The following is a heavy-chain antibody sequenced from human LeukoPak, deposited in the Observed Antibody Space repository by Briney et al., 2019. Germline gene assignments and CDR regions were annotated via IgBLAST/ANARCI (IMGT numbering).Heavy chain of an antibody. V-gene: IGHV4-31*03. Sequence: SETLSLTCSVSGGSISSGDYYWSWIRQHPGKGLEWIGYIHYSGSTYYNPSLKSRVSISVSTSKNRFSLQLSSVTAADTAVYYCARVIGYDQLDYWSQGTLVTVSS. CDR3: ARVIGYDQLDY. D-gene: IGHD5-12*01. J-gene: IGHJ4*02. CDR2: IHYSGST. CDR1: GGSISSGDYY.